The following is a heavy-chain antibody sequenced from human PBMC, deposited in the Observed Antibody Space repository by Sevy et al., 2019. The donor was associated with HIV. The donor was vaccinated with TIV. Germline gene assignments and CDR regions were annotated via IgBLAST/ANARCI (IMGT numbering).Heavy chain of an antibody. V-gene: IGHV1-69*13. J-gene: IGHJ4*02. CDR1: GGTFSSYA. Sequence: ASVKVSCKASGGTFSSYAISWVRQAPGQGLEWMGGIIPIFGTANYAQKFQGRVTITADESTSTAYMELSSLRSEDTAVYFCATTKDYYDSSGCPFDYWGQGTLVTVSS. D-gene: IGHD3-22*01. CDR3: ATTKDYYDSSGCPFDY. CDR2: IIPIFGTA.